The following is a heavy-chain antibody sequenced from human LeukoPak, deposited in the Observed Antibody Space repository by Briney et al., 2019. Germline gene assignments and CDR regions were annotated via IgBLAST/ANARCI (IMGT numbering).Heavy chain of an antibody. CDR3: ARGVPNGD. CDR2: ISSSSSYT. V-gene: IGHV3-21*05. Sequence: GGSLRLSCAASGFTFSSYAMSWVRQAPGKGLEWVSYISSSSSYTNYADSVKGRFTISRDNAKKTLYLQMNSLRAEDTAVYYCARGVPNGDWGQGTLVTVSS. D-gene: IGHD4-17*01. CDR1: GFTFSSYA. J-gene: IGHJ4*02.